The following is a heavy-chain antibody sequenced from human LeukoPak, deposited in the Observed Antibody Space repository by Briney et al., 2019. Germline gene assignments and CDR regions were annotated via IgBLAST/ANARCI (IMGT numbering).Heavy chain of an antibody. CDR2: IKQDGSEK. D-gene: IGHD6-13*01. CDR3: ASGETSWRVIAAAGTFDY. J-gene: IGHJ4*02. V-gene: IGHV3-7*01. CDR1: GFTFSSYW. Sequence: PGRSLRLSCAASGFTFSSYWMSWVRQAPGKGLEWVANIKQDGSEKYYVDSVKGRFTISRDNAKNSLYLQMNSLRAEDTAVYYCASGETSWRVIAAAGTFDYWGQGTLVTVSS.